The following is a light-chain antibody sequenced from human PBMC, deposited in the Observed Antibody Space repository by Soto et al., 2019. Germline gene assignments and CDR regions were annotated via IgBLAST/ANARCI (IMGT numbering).Light chain of an antibody. Sequence: DTVMTQSPGTLSVSPGESATLSCGTSQSVSSNLAWYQQKPGQAPRLLIYGASTRATGIPARFSGSGSGTEFTLTISYLRPEDSAVYFCQQYHDWVTFGGGTRVEI. CDR1: QSVSSN. J-gene: IGKJ4*01. CDR2: GAS. CDR3: QQYHDWVT. V-gene: IGKV3D-15*01.